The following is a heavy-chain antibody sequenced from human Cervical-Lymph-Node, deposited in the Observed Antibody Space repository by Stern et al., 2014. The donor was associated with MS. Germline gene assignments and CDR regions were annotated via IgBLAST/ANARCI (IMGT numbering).Heavy chain of an antibody. Sequence: VQLVESGGGVVQPGRSLRLSCAASEFTFSSSGMHWVRQATGKGLEWLASTRYDGSNRLFDDSAKARFPISRDNSKNTLYLQMNSLRAEDTAVYYCAREGGKTAEYFQHWGQGTLVTVSS. CDR1: EFTFSSSG. D-gene: IGHD4-23*01. J-gene: IGHJ1*01. CDR2: TRYDGSNR. V-gene: IGHV3-33*01. CDR3: AREGGKTAEYFQH.